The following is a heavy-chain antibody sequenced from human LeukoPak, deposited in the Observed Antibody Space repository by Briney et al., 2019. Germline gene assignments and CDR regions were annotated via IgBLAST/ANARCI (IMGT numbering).Heavy chain of an antibody. Sequence: ASVKLSCTASGYTFTSYDINWVRQATGQGLEWMGWMNPNSGNTGYAQKFQSRVTMTRNTSISTAYMELISLRSEDTAVYYCARAKRGILWCGELPWFDPWGQGTLVTVSS. CDR3: ARAKRGILWCGELPWFDP. J-gene: IGHJ5*02. D-gene: IGHD3-10*01. CDR2: MNPNSGNT. V-gene: IGHV1-8*01. CDR1: GYTFTSYD.